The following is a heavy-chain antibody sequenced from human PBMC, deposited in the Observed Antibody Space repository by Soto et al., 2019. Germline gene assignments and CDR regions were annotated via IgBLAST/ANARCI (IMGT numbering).Heavy chain of an antibody. CDR1: GGSITTSGNY. CDR2: AYYVGTI. D-gene: IGHD3-10*01. CDR3: ARLPLVRGVPA. V-gene: IGHV4-39*01. J-gene: IGHJ5*02. Sequence: SETLSLTCCVSGGSITTSGNYWGWVRQAPEKGLEWIGSAYYVGTINYNPSRKRRVAISVDTSKNQFSLKLTSVTAADTAVYYCARLPLVRGVPAWGQGTLVIVAS.